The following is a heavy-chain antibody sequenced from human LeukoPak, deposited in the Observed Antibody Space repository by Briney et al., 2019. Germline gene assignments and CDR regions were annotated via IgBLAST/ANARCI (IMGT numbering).Heavy chain of an antibody. CDR3: ARTHYFQPIDQ. J-gene: IGHJ4*02. Sequence: PSETLSLTCTVSGYSISSGYYWGWIRQPPGKGLEWIGSIYHSGSTYYNPSLKSRVTISVDTSKNQFSLKLSSVTAADTAVYYCARTHYFQPIDQWGQGTLVTVSS. CDR2: IYHSGST. V-gene: IGHV4-38-2*02. D-gene: IGHD2/OR15-2a*01. CDR1: GYSISSGYY.